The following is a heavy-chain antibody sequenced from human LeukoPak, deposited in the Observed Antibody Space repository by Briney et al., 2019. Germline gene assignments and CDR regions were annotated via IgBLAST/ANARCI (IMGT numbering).Heavy chain of an antibody. Sequence: GGSLRLSCAASGFTFSSYEMNWVRQAPGKGLEWVSYISSSGSTIYYADSVKGRFTISRDNGKHSLYLQMNSLRAEDTAVYYCARDPLRSGGAVAGDPYFDYWGQGTLVTVSS. CDR2: ISSSGSTI. V-gene: IGHV3-48*03. J-gene: IGHJ4*02. CDR1: GFTFSSYE. D-gene: IGHD6-19*01. CDR3: ARDPLRSGGAVAGDPYFDY.